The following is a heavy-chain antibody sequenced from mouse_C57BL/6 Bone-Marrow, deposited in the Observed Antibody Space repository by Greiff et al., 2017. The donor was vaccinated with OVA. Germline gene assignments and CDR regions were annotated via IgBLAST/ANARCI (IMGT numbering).Heavy chain of an antibody. CDR3: AYYAMDY. Sequence: QVQLQQPGAELVRPGTSVKLSCKASGYTFTSYWMHWVKQRPGQGLEWIGVIDPSDSYTNYNQKFKGKATLTVDTSSSTAYMQLSSLTSEDSAVYYCAYYAMDYWGQGTSVTVSS. CDR1: GYTFTSYW. V-gene: IGHV1-59*01. CDR2: IDPSDSYT. J-gene: IGHJ4*01.